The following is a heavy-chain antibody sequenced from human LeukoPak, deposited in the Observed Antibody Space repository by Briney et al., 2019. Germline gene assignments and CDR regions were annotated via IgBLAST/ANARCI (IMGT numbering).Heavy chain of an antibody. CDR3: ARAYDFWSGYQCWFDT. CDR2: IYTSGST. CDR1: GGSISSYY. J-gene: IGHJ5*02. V-gene: IGHV4-4*07. D-gene: IGHD3-3*01. Sequence: SETLSLTCTVSGGSISSYYWSWIRQPAGKGLEWIGRIYTSGSTNYNPSLKSRVTMSVDTSKNQFSMKLSSVTAADTAVYYCARAYDFWSGYQCWFDTWGQGTLVTVSS.